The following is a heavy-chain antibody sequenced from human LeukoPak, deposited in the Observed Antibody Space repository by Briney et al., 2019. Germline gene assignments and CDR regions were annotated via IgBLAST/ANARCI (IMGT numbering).Heavy chain of an antibody. CDR2: ISGSGGST. CDR3: AKDTRRVRGNCFDY. D-gene: IGHD3-10*01. J-gene: IGHJ4*02. Sequence: GGSLRLSCAASGFTFSSYAMSWVRQAPGKGLEWVSAISGSGGSTYYADSVKGRFTISRGNSKNTLYLQMNSLRAEDTAVYYCAKDTRRVRGNCFDYWGQGTLVTVSS. CDR1: GFTFSSYA. V-gene: IGHV3-23*01.